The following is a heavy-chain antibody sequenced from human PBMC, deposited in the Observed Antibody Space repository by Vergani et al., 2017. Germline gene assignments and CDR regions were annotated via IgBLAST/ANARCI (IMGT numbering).Heavy chain of an antibody. CDR3: ARAAFSDYGDLYYYGMDV. V-gene: IGHV3-13*04. CDR2: IGTAGDT. CDR1: GFTFSSYD. Sequence: VQLVESGGGVVQPGRSLRLSCAASGFTFSSYDMHWVRQATGKGLEWVSAIGTAGDTYYPGSVKGRFTISRENAKNSLYLQMNSLRAGDTAVYYCARAAFSDYGDLYYYGMDVWGQGTTVTVSS. D-gene: IGHD4-17*01. J-gene: IGHJ6*02.